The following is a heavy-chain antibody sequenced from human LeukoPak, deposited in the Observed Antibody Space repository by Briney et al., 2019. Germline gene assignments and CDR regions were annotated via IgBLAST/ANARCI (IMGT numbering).Heavy chain of an antibody. V-gene: IGHV3-53*01. CDR3: ARDSSSFPNYFDL. CDR2: IYSAGDT. CDR1: GFTVGDNY. Sequence: GGSLRLSCAASGFTVGDNYMSWVRQAPGKGLEWFSLIYSAGDTFYSDSVRGRFTISRDNSKNTLYLQMNSLRAEDTAFYYCARDSSSFPNYFDLWGQGTLVTVSS. D-gene: IGHD2/OR15-2a*01. J-gene: IGHJ4*02.